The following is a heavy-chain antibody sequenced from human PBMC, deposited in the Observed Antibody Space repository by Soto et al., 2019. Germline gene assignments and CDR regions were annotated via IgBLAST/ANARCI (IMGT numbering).Heavy chain of an antibody. D-gene: IGHD1-26*01. CDR1: GGSISSSNW. CDR2: IYHSGST. V-gene: IGHV4-4*02. CDR3: ARATVGATRFDY. Sequence: QVQLQESGPGLVKPSGTLSLTCAVSGGSISSSNWWSWVRQPPGKGLEWIGEIYHSGSTNYNPSLKSRVTISVNKSKNQCALKLSSVTAAETAVYYCARATVGATRFDYWGQGTLVTVSS. J-gene: IGHJ4*02.